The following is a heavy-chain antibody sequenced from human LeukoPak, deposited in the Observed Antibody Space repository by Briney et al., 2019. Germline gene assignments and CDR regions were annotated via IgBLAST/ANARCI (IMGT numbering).Heavy chain of an antibody. CDR3: ASNRGYSYGYVWFDP. J-gene: IGHJ5*02. V-gene: IGHV1-18*04. CDR2: ISAYNGNT. D-gene: IGHD5-18*01. Sequence: ASVTVSCKASGYTFTSYGISWVRQAPGQGLEWMGWISAYNGNTNYAQKLQGRVTMTTDTSTSTAYMELRSLRSDDTAVYYCASNRGYSYGYVWFDPWGQGTLVTVSS. CDR1: GYTFTSYG.